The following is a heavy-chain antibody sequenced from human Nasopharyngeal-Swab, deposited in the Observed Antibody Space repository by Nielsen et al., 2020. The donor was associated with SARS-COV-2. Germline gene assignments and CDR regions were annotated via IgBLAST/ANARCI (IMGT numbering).Heavy chain of an antibody. J-gene: IGHJ4*02. CDR2: IIPIFGTA. V-gene: IGHV1-69*13. Sequence: SGKVSCKASGGTFSSYAISWVRQAPGQGLEWMGGIIPIFGTANYAQKFQGRVTITADESTSTAYMELSSLRSEDTAVYYCARVNLGMIVVVEDYWGQGTLVTVSS. CDR1: GGTFSSYA. D-gene: IGHD3-22*01. CDR3: ARVNLGMIVVVEDY.